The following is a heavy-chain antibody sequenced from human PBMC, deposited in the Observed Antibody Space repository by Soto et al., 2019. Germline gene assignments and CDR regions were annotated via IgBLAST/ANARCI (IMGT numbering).Heavy chain of an antibody. J-gene: IGHJ4*02. CDR2: FDPEDGET. V-gene: IGHV1-24*01. Sequence: ASVKVSCKASGYTFTSYYMHWVRQAPGKGLEWMGGFDPEDGETIYAQKFQGRVTITADKSTSTAYMELSSLRSEDMAVYYCARGVTTIPYFDYWGKGTLVTVSS. D-gene: IGHD4-17*01. CDR3: ARGVTTIPYFDY. CDR1: GYTFTSYY.